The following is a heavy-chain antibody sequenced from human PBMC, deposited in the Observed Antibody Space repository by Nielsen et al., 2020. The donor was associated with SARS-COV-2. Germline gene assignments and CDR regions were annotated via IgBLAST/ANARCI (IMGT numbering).Heavy chain of an antibody. CDR2: ISSSSGYI. J-gene: IGHJ4*02. D-gene: IGHD4-17*01. CDR1: GFTFSSYS. CDR3: ARDKDGDPHFDY. V-gene: IGHV3-21*01. Sequence: GGSVRLSCAASGFTFSSYSVNWVRQAPGKGLEWVSSISSSSGYIYYEDSVKGRFTISRENAKTSLYLQMNSLRAEDTAVYYCARDKDGDPHFDYWGQGTLVTVSS.